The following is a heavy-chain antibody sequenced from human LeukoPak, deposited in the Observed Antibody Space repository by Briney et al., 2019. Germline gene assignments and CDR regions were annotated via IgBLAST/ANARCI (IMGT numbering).Heavy chain of an antibody. CDR1: GYSFTTYW. D-gene: IGHD3-9*01. CDR3: AKRGATDWYHLDAFDI. Sequence: GESLKISCKASGYSFTTYWIGWVRQMPGKGLEWMGIIYPGDSDTRYSPSFQGQVTISADKSITTAYLQWSSLKASDTAMYYCAKRGATDWYHLDAFDILGQGTMVTVSS. V-gene: IGHV5-51*01. J-gene: IGHJ3*02. CDR2: IYPGDSDT.